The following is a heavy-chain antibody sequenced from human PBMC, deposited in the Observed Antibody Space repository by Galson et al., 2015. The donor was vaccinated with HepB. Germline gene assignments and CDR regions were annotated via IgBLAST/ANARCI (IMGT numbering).Heavy chain of an antibody. D-gene: IGHD3-22*01. V-gene: IGHV1-2*02. CDR2: IKPNSGGT. CDR3: ARDHEWGGPYSGYCPSYCYFDL. Sequence: SVKVSCKASGYTFTGYYMHWVRQAPGQGLEWMGWIKPNSGGTNYAQTFKGRVTMTRDTSINTAYMELSRLRPDDTAVYYCARDHEWGGPYSGYCPSYCYFDLWGRGTLVTVSS. J-gene: IGHJ2*01. CDR1: GYTFTGYY.